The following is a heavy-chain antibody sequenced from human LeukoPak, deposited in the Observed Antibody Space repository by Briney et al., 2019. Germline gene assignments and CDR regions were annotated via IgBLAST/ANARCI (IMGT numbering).Heavy chain of an antibody. D-gene: IGHD3-22*01. J-gene: IGHJ6*03. Sequence: GASVKVSCKASGYTFTSYDINRVRQATGQGLEWMGWMNPNSGNTGYAQKFQGRVTMTRNTSISTAYMELSSLRSEDTAVYYCARAMRITMIVVVLYYMDVWGKGTTVTVSS. V-gene: IGHV1-8*01. CDR3: ARAMRITMIVVVLYYMDV. CDR1: GYTFTSYD. CDR2: MNPNSGNT.